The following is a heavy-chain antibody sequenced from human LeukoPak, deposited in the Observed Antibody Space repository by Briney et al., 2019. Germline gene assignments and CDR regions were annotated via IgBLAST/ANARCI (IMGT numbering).Heavy chain of an antibody. Sequence: GGSLRLSCAASGFTFSSYGMHWVRQAPGKGLEWVAFIRYDGSNKYYADSVKGRFTISRDNSKNTLYLQMNSLRAEDTAVYYCAKGPHGSGSYYNPYYFDYWGQGTLVTVSS. CDR2: IRYDGSNK. J-gene: IGHJ4*02. CDR3: AKGPHGSGSYYNPYYFDY. D-gene: IGHD3-10*01. V-gene: IGHV3-30*02. CDR1: GFTFSSYG.